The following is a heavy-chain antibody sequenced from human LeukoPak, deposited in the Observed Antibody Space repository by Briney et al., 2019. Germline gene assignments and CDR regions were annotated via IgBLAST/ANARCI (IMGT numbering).Heavy chain of an antibody. J-gene: IGHJ6*03. CDR2: INPNSGGT. Sequence: ASVKVSCKASGYTFTGYYMHWVRQAPGQGLEWMGWINPNSGGTNYAQKFQGRVTMTRDTSISTAYMELSRLRSDDTAVYYCARSPSLRSGLNRTRPEYYYYMDVWGKGTTVTVSS. CDR3: ARSPSLRSGLNRTRPEYYYYMDV. D-gene: IGHD3-16*02. CDR1: GYTFTGYY. V-gene: IGHV1-2*02.